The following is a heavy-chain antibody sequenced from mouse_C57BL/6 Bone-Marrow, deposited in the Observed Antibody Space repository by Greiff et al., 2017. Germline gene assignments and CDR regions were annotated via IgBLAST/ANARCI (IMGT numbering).Heavy chain of an antibody. V-gene: IGHV1-59*01. Sequence: QVQLKQPGAELVRPGTSVKLSCKASGYTFTSYWMHWVKQRPGQGLEWIGVIDPSDSYTNYNQKFKGKATLTVDTSSSTAYMQLSSLTSEDSAVYCWARRSGLVVFDVWGTGTTVTVSS. CDR1: GYTFTSYW. D-gene: IGHD3-3*01. J-gene: IGHJ1*03. CDR3: ARRSGLVVFDV. CDR2: IDPSDSYT.